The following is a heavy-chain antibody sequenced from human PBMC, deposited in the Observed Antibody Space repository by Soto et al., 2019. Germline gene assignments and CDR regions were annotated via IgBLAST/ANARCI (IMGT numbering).Heavy chain of an antibody. CDR2: IYTSGST. V-gene: IGHV4-4*07. CDR1: GGSISSYY. CDR3: ARDRFGNGVYLFDP. D-gene: IGHD2-8*01. J-gene: IGHJ5*02. Sequence: KPSETLSLTCTVSGGSISSYYWSWIRQPAGKGLEWIGRIYTSGSTNYNPSLKSRVTMSVDTSKNQFSLKLSSVTAADTAVYYCARDRFGNGVYLFDPWGQGTLVTVSS.